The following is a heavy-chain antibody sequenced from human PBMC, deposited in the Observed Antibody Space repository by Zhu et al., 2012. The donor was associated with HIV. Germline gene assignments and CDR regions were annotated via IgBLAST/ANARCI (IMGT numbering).Heavy chain of an antibody. V-gene: IGHV4-59*01. CDR1: GGSISSYY. Sequence: QVQLQESGPGLVKPSETLSLTCTVSGGSISSYYWSWIRQPPGKGLEWIGYIYYSGSTNYNPSLKSRVTISVDTSKNQFSLKLSSVTAADTAVYYCARENCSGGSCYRPAFDIVGPRAIGHRLF. CDR2: IYYSGST. J-gene: IGHJ3*02. CDR3: ARENCSGGSCYRPAFDI. D-gene: IGHD2-15*01.